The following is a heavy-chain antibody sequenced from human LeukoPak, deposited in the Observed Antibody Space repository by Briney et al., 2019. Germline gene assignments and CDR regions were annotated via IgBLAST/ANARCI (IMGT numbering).Heavy chain of an antibody. CDR2: IIPILGIA. CDR3: ARDEAGDCSSTSCSLGY. V-gene: IGHV1-69*04. CDR1: GGTFTSYA. J-gene: IGHJ4*02. D-gene: IGHD2-2*01. Sequence: SVKVSCKASGGTFTSYAISWVRQAPGQGLEWMGRIIPILGIANYAQKFQGRVTITADKSTSTAYMELSSLRSEDTAVYYCARDEAGDCSSTSCSLGYWGQGTLVTVSS.